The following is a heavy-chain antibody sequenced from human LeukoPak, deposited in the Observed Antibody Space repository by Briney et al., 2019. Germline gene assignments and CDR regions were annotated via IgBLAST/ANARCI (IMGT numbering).Heavy chain of an antibody. CDR1: GGSFSGYY. CDR3: ARGPVVVAATPSYYYGMDV. CDR2: INDSGST. Sequence: SETLSLTCAVYGGSFSGYYWSWIRQPPGKGLEWIGEINDSGSTNYNPSLKSRVTISVDTSKNQFSLKLSSVTAADTAVYYCARGPVVVAATPSYYYGMDVWGQGTTVTVSS. V-gene: IGHV4-34*01. J-gene: IGHJ6*02. D-gene: IGHD2-15*01.